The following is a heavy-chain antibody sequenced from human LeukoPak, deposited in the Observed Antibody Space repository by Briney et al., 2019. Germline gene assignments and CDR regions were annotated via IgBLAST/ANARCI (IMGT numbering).Heavy chain of an antibody. V-gene: IGHV4-59*01. J-gene: IGHJ4*02. Sequence: PSETLSLTCSFSGDSIINYYWSWIRQSPEKGLEWIGYIYYTGTTKYTPSLESRVFMSVDTSKNQFSLRLTSVTVADTAVYYCAKEPSVWGQGILVTVSS. CDR1: GDSIINYY. CDR3: AKEPSV. CDR2: IYYTGTT.